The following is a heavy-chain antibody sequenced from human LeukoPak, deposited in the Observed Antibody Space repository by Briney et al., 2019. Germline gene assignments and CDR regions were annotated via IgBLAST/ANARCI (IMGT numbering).Heavy chain of an antibody. CDR2: INPNSGGT. V-gene: IGHV1-2*02. J-gene: IGHJ6*03. CDR3: ARVGYRGSSLLAAPPNYYMDV. D-gene: IGHD6-13*01. CDR1: GYTFTGYY. Sequence: ASVKVSCKASGYTFTGYYMHWVRQAPGQGLEWMGWINPNSGGTNCAQKFQGRVTMTRDTSISTAYMELSRLRSDDTAVYYCARVGYRGSSLLAAPPNYYMDVWGKGTTVTISS.